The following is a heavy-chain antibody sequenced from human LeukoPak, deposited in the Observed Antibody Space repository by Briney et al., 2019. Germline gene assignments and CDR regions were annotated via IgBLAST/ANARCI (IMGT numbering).Heavy chain of an antibody. CDR3: AKDSPYDFWSGYPFDY. D-gene: IGHD3-3*01. CDR1: GFTFGSYA. CDR2: ISGSGGST. Sequence: GGSLRLSCAASGFTFGSYAMSWVRQAPGKGLEWVSAISGSGGSTYYADSVKGRFTISRDNSKNTLYLQMNSLRAEDTAVYYCAKDSPYDFWSGYPFDYWGQGTLVTVSS. J-gene: IGHJ4*02. V-gene: IGHV3-23*01.